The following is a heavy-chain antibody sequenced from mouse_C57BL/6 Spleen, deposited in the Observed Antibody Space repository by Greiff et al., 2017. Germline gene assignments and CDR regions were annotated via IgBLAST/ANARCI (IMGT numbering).Heavy chain of an antibody. V-gene: IGHV3-1*01. J-gene: IGHJ3*01. D-gene: IGHD2-2*01. CDR1: GYSITSGYD. CDR2: ISYSGST. Sequence: EVQGVESGPGMVKPSQSLSLTCTVTGYSITSGYDWHWIRHFPGNKLEWMGYISYSGSTNYNPSLKSRISITHDTSTNHFFLKLNSVTTEDTATYYCARGGVTTPFAYWGQGTLVTVSA. CDR3: ARGGVTTPFAY.